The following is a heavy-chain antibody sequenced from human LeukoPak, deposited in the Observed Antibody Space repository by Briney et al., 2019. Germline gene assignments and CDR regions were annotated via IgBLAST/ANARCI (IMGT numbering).Heavy chain of an antibody. CDR2: IYPGDSDT. CDR1: GYSFTSYW. CDR3: ARHGDVLLWFGIPDY. D-gene: IGHD3-10*01. J-gene: IGHJ4*02. Sequence: GESLKISFKGSGYSFTSYWIGWVRQMPGKGLEWMGIIYPGDSDTRYSPSFQGQVTISADKSISTAYLQWSSLKASDTAMYYCARHGDVLLWFGIPDYWGQGTLVTVSS. V-gene: IGHV5-51*01.